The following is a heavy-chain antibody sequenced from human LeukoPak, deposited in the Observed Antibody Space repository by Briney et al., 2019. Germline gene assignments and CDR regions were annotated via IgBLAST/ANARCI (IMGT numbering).Heavy chain of an antibody. V-gene: IGHV4-59*12. Sequence: SETLSLTCTVSGGSISGYYWSWIRQPPGKGLEWIGYIYYSGSTNYNPSLKSRVTISVDTSKNQFSLKLSSVTAADTAVYYCAREMITFGGVDYWGQGTLVTVPS. CDR1: GGSISGYY. D-gene: IGHD3-16*01. J-gene: IGHJ4*02. CDR2: IYYSGST. CDR3: AREMITFGGVDY.